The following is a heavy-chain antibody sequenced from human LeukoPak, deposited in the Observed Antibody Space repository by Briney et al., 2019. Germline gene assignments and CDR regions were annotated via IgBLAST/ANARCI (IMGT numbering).Heavy chain of an antibody. CDR1: GFTFSSYA. J-gene: IGHJ3*02. Sequence: QPGASLRLSCAASGFTFSSYAMSWVRQAPGKGLEWVSTITSSGGSTYYADSVKGRFTVSRDNPKNTLFLQTNSLRAEDTAVYYCAKGSLTIWYAFDIWGQGTMVTVSS. V-gene: IGHV3-23*01. D-gene: IGHD2-8*02. CDR2: ITSSGGST. CDR3: AKGSLTIWYAFDI.